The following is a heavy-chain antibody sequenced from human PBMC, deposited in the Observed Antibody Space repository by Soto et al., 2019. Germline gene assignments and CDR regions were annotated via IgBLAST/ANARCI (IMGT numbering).Heavy chain of an antibody. V-gene: IGHV1-18*01. CDR3: ARGYCSGGSCYYNWFDP. CDR1: GYTFTSYG. Sequence: QVQLVQSGAEVKKPGASVKVSCKASGYTFTSYGISWVRQAPGQGLEWMGWISAYNGNTNYAQKLQGRVTMTTDTSTSTAYMELRSLRYDDTAVYYCARGYCSGGSCYYNWFDPWGQGTLVTVSS. D-gene: IGHD2-15*01. CDR2: ISAYNGNT. J-gene: IGHJ5*02.